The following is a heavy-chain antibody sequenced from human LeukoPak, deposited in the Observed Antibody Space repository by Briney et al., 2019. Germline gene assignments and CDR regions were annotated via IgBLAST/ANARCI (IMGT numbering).Heavy chain of an antibody. CDR3: ARDASDAFDI. J-gene: IGHJ3*02. Sequence: SETLSLTCAVYGGSFSGYYWSWIRQPPGKGLEWIGEINHSGSTNYNPSLKSRVTISVDTSKNQFSLKLSSVTAADTAVYYCARDASDAFDIWGQGTMVTVSS. CDR2: INHSGST. V-gene: IGHV4-34*01. CDR1: GGSFSGYY.